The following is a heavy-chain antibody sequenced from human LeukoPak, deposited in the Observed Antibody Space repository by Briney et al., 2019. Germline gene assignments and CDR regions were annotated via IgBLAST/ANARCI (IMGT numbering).Heavy chain of an antibody. CDR1: GFTFSSYA. D-gene: IGHD6-19*01. V-gene: IGHV3-23*01. J-gene: IGHJ1*01. CDR2: ISGSGGST. CDR3: ASWGIAVAGEYFQH. Sequence: GGSLGLSCAASGFTFSSYAMSWVRQAPGKGLEWVSAISGSGGSTYYADSVKGRFTISRDNSKNTLYLQMNSLRAEDTAVYYCASWGIAVAGEYFQHWGQGTLVTVSS.